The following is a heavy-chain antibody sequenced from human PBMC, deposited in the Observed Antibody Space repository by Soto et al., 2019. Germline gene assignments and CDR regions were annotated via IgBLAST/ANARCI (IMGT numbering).Heavy chain of an antibody. J-gene: IGHJ4*02. CDR3: ALRSMAVVPEY. V-gene: IGHV4-59*01. Sequence: QVQLQESGPGLVKPSETLSLTCAVSGDSISTYYCMWIRQPPGKGLESIGYLYYGRSANYNPSIKSRVPLSVDTRTNQSSLPMSSMTAADTAVYYCALRSMAVVPEYWCQGTLVTVSS. CDR1: GDSISTYY. D-gene: IGHD3-22*01. CDR2: LYYGRSA.